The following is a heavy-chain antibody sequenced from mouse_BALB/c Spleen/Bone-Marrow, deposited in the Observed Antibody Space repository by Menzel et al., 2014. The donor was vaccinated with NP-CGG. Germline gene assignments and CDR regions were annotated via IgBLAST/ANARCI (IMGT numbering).Heavy chain of an antibody. D-gene: IGHD1-1*01. CDR3: ARNYGSSYWYFDV. J-gene: IGHJ1*01. CDR1: GYTFTSYV. V-gene: IGHV1-14*01. Sequence: LVESGPELVKPGASVKMSCKASGYTFTSYVMHWVKQKPGQGLEWIGYFNPYNDGTKYNEKFKGKATLTSDKSSSTAYMELSSLTSEDSAVYYCARNYGSSYWYFDVWGAGTTVTVSS. CDR2: FNPYNDGT.